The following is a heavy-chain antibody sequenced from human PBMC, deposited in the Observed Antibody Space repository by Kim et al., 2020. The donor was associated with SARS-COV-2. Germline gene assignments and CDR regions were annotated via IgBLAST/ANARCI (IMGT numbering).Heavy chain of an antibody. Sequence: GGSLRLSCAASGFTFSDYYMSWIRQAPGKGLEWVSYISSSSGYTNYADSVKGRFTISTDNAKNSLFLQMNSLRAEDTAVYYCARVLVRGSGYHLGYWGQGTLVTVSS. CDR1: GFTFSDYY. CDR2: ISSSSGYT. CDR3: ARVLVRGSGYHLGY. V-gene: IGHV3-11*05. D-gene: IGHD5-12*01. J-gene: IGHJ4*02.